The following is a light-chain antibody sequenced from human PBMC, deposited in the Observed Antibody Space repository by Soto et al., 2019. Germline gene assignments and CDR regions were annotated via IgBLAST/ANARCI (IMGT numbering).Light chain of an antibody. V-gene: IGKV3-20*01. Sequence: EIVLAHAPGTLSFSPGQRRTLSCPASQSVSSSYLAWYQQKPGQAPRLLIYGASSRATGIPDRFSGSGSGTDFTLTISRLEPQDFAVYSCQQFGNSPKTFGQGTKVDIK. CDR1: QSVSSSY. CDR3: QQFGNSPKT. CDR2: GAS. J-gene: IGKJ1*01.